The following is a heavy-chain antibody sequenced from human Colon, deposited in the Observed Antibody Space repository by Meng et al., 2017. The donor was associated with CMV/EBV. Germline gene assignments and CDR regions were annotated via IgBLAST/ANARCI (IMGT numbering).Heavy chain of an antibody. Sequence: GAGVKQPGTAVYVIFKTSGYTFTNIGNSWGLQAPGKGLEWMAYISPYNGDTNYTKRFQGRVALTTDTSTSTVYMELGSLTSDDTAMYYCARELARGGYWGQGTLVTVSS. V-gene: IGHV1-18*01. CDR1: GYTFTNIG. J-gene: IGHJ4*02. CDR2: ISPYNGDT. CDR3: ARELARGGY.